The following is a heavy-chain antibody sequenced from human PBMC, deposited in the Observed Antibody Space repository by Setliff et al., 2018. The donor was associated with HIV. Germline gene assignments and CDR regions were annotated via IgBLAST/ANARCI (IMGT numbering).Heavy chain of an antibody. V-gene: IGHV1-8*02. CDR2: MNPNSGNT. CDR3: ARARRDSYDRGRRNHYYIDV. D-gene: IGHD3-22*01. Sequence: GASVKVSCKASGYTFSSYDINWVRQATGQGLEWMGWMNPNSGNTGYAQKFQGRVTMTRDTSISTAYMELNNLKFEDTAVYYCARARRDSYDRGRRNHYYIDVWGNGTTVTFSS. CDR1: GYTFSSYD. J-gene: IGHJ6*03.